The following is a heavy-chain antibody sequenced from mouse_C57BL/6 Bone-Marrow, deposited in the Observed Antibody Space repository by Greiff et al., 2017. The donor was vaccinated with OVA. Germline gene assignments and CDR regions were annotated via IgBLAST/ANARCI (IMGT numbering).Heavy chain of an antibody. CDR3: AIAHYYSNSYYFDY. CDR1: GYTFTSYD. V-gene: IGHV1-85*01. J-gene: IGHJ2*01. D-gene: IGHD1-1*01. CDR2: TYPRDGST. Sequence: VKLQESGPELVKPGASVKLSCKASGYTFTSYDINWVKQRPGQGLEWIGWTYPRDGSTKYNEKFKGKATLTADKSSSTAYMGLRSLTSEESAVYFCAIAHYYSNSYYFDYWGQGTTLTVSS.